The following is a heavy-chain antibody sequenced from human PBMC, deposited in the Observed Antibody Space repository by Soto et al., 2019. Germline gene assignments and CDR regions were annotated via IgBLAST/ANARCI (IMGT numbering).Heavy chain of an antibody. J-gene: IGHJ4*02. CDR2: IYYSGST. V-gene: IGHV4-39*01. CDR1: GGSISSSSYY. CDR3: ARPKLPGPKEGYFDY. Sequence: PSETLSLTCTVSGGSISSSSYYWGWIRQPPGKGLEWIGGIYYSGSTYYNPSLKSRVTISVDTSKNQFSLKLSSVTAADTAVYYCARPKLPGPKEGYFDYWGQGTLVTVSS.